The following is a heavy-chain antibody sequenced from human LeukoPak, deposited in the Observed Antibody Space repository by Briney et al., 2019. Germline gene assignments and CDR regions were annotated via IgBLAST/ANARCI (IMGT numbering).Heavy chain of an antibody. CDR3: ARVSEEMATITFDY. Sequence: GASVQVSCKASGYTFSSYDISWVRQAPGQGLEWMGWISAYNGNTNYAQKPQGRVTMTTDTSTSTAYLELRSLRSDDTAVYYCARVSEEMATITFDYWGQGTLVTVSS. CDR1: GYTFSSYD. D-gene: IGHD5-24*01. V-gene: IGHV1-18*01. CDR2: ISAYNGNT. J-gene: IGHJ4*02.